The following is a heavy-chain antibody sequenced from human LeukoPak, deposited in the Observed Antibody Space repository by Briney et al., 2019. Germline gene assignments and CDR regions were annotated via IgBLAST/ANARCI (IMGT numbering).Heavy chain of an antibody. V-gene: IGHV1-18*01. D-gene: IGHD5-12*01. CDR3: ARGGVATSLPSPNDY. CDR1: GGTFSSYA. J-gene: IGHJ4*02. Sequence: ASVKVSCKASGGTFSSYAISWVRQAPGQGLKWMGWISAYNGNTNYAQILQGRVTMTTDTSTSTAYMELRSLRSDDTAVYYCARGGVATSLPSPNDYWGQGTLVTVSS. CDR2: ISAYNGNT.